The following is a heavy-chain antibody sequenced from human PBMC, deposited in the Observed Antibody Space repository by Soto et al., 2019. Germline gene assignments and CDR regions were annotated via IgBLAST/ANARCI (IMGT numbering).Heavy chain of an antibody. CDR3: ARDVGYFDWLQTYYFDY. CDR2: IIPILGIA. D-gene: IGHD3-9*01. CDR1: GYTFTSYG. J-gene: IGHJ4*02. V-gene: IGHV1-69*04. Sequence: SVKVSCKTSGYTFTSYGISWVRQAPGQGLEWMGRIIPILGIANYAQKFQGRVTITADKSTSTAYMELSSLRSEDTAVYYCARDVGYFDWLQTYYFDYWGQGTLVTVSS.